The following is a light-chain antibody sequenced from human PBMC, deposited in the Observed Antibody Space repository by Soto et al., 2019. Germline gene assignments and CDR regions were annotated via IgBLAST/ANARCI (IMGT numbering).Light chain of an antibody. Sequence: ALHFTQSPSSLSASVGDRVTITCRASQGISSALAWYQQKPGKAPRLLIYDASSLESGVPSRFSGSGSGTDFTLTISSLQPEDFATYYCQQFNSYTLTFGGGTKVDIK. V-gene: IGKV1-13*02. CDR2: DAS. CDR3: QQFNSYTLT. CDR1: QGISSA. J-gene: IGKJ4*01.